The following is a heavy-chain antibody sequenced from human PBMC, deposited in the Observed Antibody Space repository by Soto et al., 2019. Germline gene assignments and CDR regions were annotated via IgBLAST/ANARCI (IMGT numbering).Heavy chain of an antibody. CDR1: GFTFTDFW. J-gene: IGHJ4*02. CDR3: VRLGTGGYYYVPY. V-gene: IGHV5-51*03. D-gene: IGHD3-22*01. Sequence: EVQLVQSGSEVKKPGESLKISCTVSGFTFTDFWTGWVRQTPGKGLEWMGIIDPSVSDIRYSPSFQGQVTISADKFINTAYLEWKSLQTSDTAMYYCVRLGTGGYYYVPYWGQGTLVTVSS. CDR2: IDPSVSDI.